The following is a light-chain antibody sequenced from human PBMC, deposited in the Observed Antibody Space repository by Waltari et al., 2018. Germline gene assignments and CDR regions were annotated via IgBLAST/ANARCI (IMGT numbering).Light chain of an antibody. CDR3: QQFSSFPWT. CDR2: KAS. J-gene: IGKJ1*01. V-gene: IGKV1-5*03. CDR1: QTINNW. Sequence: DIQMTPSPSSLSASVGDRVTITCRASQTINNWLAWYQQKPGKAPKLLIYKASTLESGVPSRFSGSGSGTEFTLTISSLQPGDFATYYCQQFSSFPWTFGHGTKVEIK.